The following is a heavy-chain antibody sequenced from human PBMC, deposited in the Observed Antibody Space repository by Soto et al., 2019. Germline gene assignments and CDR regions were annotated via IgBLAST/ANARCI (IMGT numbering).Heavy chain of an antibody. D-gene: IGHD5-12*01. CDR2: ISAYNGKR. J-gene: IGHJ3*02. Sequence: QGQLLQSGAEVKTHGASVRVSCSASGYPFTSYGISWVRQAPGQGLEWVARISAYNGKRDTAEKFQGRVTMTLDTSTDTAHMELGDLTSADTAVYYCARGRIVASIHDAFEIWGHGTKVTVSS. CDR3: ARGRIVASIHDAFEI. CDR1: GYPFTSYG. V-gene: IGHV1-18*01.